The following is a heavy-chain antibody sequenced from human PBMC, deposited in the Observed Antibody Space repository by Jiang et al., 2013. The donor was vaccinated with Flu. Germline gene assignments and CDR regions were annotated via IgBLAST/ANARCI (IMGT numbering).Heavy chain of an antibody. CDR2: INHSGST. CDR3: ARQDSRASYFDY. J-gene: IGHJ4*02. D-gene: IGHD6-13*01. Sequence: LLKPSETLSLTCAVYGGSFSGYYWSWIRQPPGKGLEWIGEINHSGSTKYNPSLKSRINISVDTSKNQFSLKLSSVTAADTAVYYCARQDSRASYFDYWGQGTLVTVSS. CDR1: GGSFSGYY. V-gene: IGHV4-34*01.